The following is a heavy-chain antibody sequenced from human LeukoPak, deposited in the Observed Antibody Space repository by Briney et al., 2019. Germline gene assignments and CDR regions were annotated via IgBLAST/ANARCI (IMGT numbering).Heavy chain of an antibody. CDR1: GFTFSNYY. Sequence: PGGSLRLSCAASGFTFSNYYMNWVRQAPGKGLEWVSSISGSSSYIYYADSVKGRFTISRDNAKNSLYLQMNSLRAEDTAVYYCARDVYYYDISGFDPWGQGTLVTVSS. CDR2: ISGSSSYI. J-gene: IGHJ5*02. D-gene: IGHD3-22*01. CDR3: ARDVYYYDISGFDP. V-gene: IGHV3-21*01.